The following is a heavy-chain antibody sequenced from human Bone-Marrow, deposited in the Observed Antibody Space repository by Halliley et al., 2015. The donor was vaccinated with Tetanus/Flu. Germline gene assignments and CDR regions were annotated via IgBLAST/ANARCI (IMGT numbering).Heavy chain of an antibody. Sequence: SLRLSCAASGFTFSDYWMHWVRQGPGKGLLWVSRINSDGSRKIYADSVKGRFTISRDNGKNTLYLQMNSLRAEDTAVYYCARPPLDSGPRSWFDPWGQGALVSVPS. V-gene: IGHV3-74*01. D-gene: IGHD1-1*01. J-gene: IGHJ5*02. CDR2: INSDGSRK. CDR1: GFTFSDYW. CDR3: ARPPLDSGPRSWFDP.